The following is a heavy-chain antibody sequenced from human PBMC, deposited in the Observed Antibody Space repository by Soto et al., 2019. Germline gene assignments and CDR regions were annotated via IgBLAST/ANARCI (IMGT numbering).Heavy chain of an antibody. D-gene: IGHD1-26*01. J-gene: IGHJ6*02. CDR2: ISDSGST. V-gene: IGHV4-59*13. CDR1: GGSITNYY. CDR3: ARERVGHSAMDV. Sequence: QVQLQESGPGLVKPSETLSLMCTVSGGSITNYYWSWIRQSPAKGLEWIGYISDSGSTKYNPSLKSRVTISVDTSKNQFSLELTSVTAADTVVYYCARERVGHSAMDVWGQGTTVTVSS.